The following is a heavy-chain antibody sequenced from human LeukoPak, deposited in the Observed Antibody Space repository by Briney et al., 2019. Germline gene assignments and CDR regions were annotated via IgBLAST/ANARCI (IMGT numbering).Heavy chain of an antibody. CDR2: ISGSGGST. Sequence: GSLRLSCAASGFTFNRYSISWVRQAPGKGLELVSAISGSGGSTYYADSVKGRFTISRDNSKNTLYLQMNSLRAEDTAVYYCAKDPEVAAAGTGWFDPWGQGTLVTVSS. V-gene: IGHV3-23*01. CDR3: AKDPEVAAAGTGWFDP. CDR1: GFTFNRYS. J-gene: IGHJ5*02. D-gene: IGHD6-13*01.